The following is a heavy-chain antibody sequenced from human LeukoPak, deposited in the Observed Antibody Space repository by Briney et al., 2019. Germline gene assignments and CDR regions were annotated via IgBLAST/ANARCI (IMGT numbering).Heavy chain of an antibody. V-gene: IGHV3-21*01. Sequence: PGGSLRLSYVASGYTFSSYSINWVRHAPGKGLEWVSSISVRSNYIYYADSVRGRFSISRDDARDSLYLQMNSPRAEDTAVYFCVRLRRNIWGQGTLVTVSS. J-gene: IGHJ4*02. CDR1: GYTFSSYS. D-gene: IGHD1/OR15-1a*01. CDR2: ISVRSNYI. CDR3: VRLRRNI.